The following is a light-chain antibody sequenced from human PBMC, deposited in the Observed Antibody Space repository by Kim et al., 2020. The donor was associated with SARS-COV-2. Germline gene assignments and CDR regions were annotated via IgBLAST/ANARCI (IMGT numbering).Light chain of an antibody. CDR2: GAS. CDR1: QSVSSSY. V-gene: IGKV3-20*01. Sequence: DIVLTQSPGTLSLSPGERATLSCRASQSVSSSYLAWYQQKPGQAPRLLIYGASSRATGIPDRFSGSGSGTDFTLTISRLEPEDFAVYYCQQYGSSLFTFGQGTRLGIK. J-gene: IGKJ5*01. CDR3: QQYGSSLFT.